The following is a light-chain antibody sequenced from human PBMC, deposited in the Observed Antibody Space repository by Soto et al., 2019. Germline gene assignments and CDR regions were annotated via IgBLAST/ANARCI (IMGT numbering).Light chain of an antibody. CDR3: SSYTSSTLWV. J-gene: IGLJ1*01. CDR2: EVS. V-gene: IGLV2-14*01. Sequence: QSALTQPASVSGSPGQSITISCTGTSSDIGGYDYVSWYQHHPGKAPKLMIYEVSNRPSGVSNRFSGSKSGNTASLTISGLQAEDEADYYCSSYTSSTLWVFGTGTKVTVL. CDR1: SSDIGGYDY.